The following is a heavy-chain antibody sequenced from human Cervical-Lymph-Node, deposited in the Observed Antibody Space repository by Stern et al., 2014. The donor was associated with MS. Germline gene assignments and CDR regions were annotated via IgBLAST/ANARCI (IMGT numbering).Heavy chain of an antibody. CDR1: GYSFISHA. J-gene: IGHJ3*02. V-gene: IGHV1-3*01. CDR2: INGDNGNT. D-gene: IGHD2-15*01. Sequence: QVQLVQSGAEVKDPGASVKVSCKASGYSFISHAMHWVRQAPGQTFEWMGWINGDNGNTKYSQKLQGRVTITRDKTTSTAYMELSSLTSEDTAVYYCAREGYCSPSTCSDAFDIWGQGTMVTVSS. CDR3: AREGYCSPSTCSDAFDI.